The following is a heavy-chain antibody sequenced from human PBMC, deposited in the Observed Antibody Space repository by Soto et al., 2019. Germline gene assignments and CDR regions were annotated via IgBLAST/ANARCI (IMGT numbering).Heavy chain of an antibody. J-gene: IGHJ1*01. D-gene: IGHD6-13*01. V-gene: IGHV3-23*01. CDR2: IDNSGGST. Sequence: PGGSLRLSCAASGFTLSSDAMGWVRQAPGKGLEWVSTIDNSGGSTHYADSVKGRFTISRDNSKNTVYLQMNSLSAEDTAFYYCVKDESINWYSGHFRHWGQGTLVTVSS. CDR1: GFTLSSDA. CDR3: VKDESINWYSGHFRH.